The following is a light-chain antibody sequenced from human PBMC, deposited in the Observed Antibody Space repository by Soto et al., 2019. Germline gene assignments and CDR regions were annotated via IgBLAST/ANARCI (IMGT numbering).Light chain of an antibody. CDR3: QQRSDWPGLT. V-gene: IGKV3-11*01. CDR1: QSVSSS. Sequence: EIVLTQSPATLSLSPGERATLSCRASQSVSSSLAWYQQKPGQAPRLLIYDASNRATGIPARFSASGSGTDFTLTISSLEPEDFAVYYCQQRSDWPGLTFGGGTKVEIK. CDR2: DAS. J-gene: IGKJ4*01.